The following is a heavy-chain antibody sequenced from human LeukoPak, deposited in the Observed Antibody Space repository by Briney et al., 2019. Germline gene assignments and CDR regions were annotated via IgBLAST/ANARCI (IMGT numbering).Heavy chain of an antibody. Sequence: GGSLRLSCAASGLTFSSYGMSWVRQAPGKGLEWVSGTSASGGSTYSADSVKGRFTISRDNAKNSLYLQMNSLRAEDTAMYYCAREGYYYDSSGSNWGQGTLVTVSS. CDR2: TSASGGST. CDR3: AREGYYYDSSGSN. CDR1: GLTFSSYG. D-gene: IGHD3-22*01. J-gene: IGHJ4*02. V-gene: IGHV3-21*01.